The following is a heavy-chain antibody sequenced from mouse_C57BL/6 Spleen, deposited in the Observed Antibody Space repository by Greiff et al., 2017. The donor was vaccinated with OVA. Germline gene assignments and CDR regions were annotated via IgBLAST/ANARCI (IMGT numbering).Heavy chain of an antibody. CDR3: ARSDYDYDGRFDY. CDR2: INPSSGYT. CDR1: GYTFTSYW. V-gene: IGHV1-7*01. D-gene: IGHD2-4*01. J-gene: IGHJ2*01. Sequence: QVQLQQSGAELAKPGASVKLSCKASGYTFTSYWMHWVKQRPGQGLEWIGYINPSSGYTKYNQKFKDKATLTADKSSSTAYMQLSSLTYEDSAVYYCARSDYDYDGRFDYWGQGTTLTVSS.